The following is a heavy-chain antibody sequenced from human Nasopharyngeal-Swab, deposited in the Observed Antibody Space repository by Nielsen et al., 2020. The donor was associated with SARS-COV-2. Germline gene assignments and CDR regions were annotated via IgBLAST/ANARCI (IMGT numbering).Heavy chain of an antibody. Sequence: ASVQVSCKASGYTFTGYYMHWVRQAPGQGLEWMGWINPNSGGINYAQKFRGRVTMTRDTSISTAYMELSRLRSDDTAVYYCARDGEVTSGFDPWGQGTLVTVSS. CDR3: ARDGEVTSGFDP. J-gene: IGHJ5*02. CDR2: INPNSGGI. D-gene: IGHD4-17*01. CDR1: GYTFTGYY. V-gene: IGHV1-2*02.